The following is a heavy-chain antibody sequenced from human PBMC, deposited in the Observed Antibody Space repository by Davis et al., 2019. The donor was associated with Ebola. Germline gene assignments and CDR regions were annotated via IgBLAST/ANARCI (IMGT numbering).Heavy chain of an antibody. CDR2: ISSDAATT. V-gene: IGHV3-23*01. CDR3: AKSFLHTGPHMSEFRGVDY. D-gene: IGHD2-8*02. CDR1: EFAFSQNV. Sequence: GESLKISCATSEFAFSQNVMNWVRQAPGRGLEWVAVISSDAATTFYADSVKGRFTISRDNSKNTVSLQMHSLRADDTAVYYCAKSFLHTGPHMSEFRGVDYWGQGTVVTVSS. J-gene: IGHJ4*02.